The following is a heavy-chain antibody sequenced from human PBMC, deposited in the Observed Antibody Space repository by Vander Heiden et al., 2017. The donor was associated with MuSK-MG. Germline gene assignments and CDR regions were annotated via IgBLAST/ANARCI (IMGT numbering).Heavy chain of an antibody. CDR1: GYSFTSYW. CDR2: IYPGDSDT. V-gene: IGHV5-51*01. Sequence: EVQLVQSGAEVKKPGESLKISCNGSGYSFTSYWIGWVRQMPGKGLECMGIIYPGDSDTRYSTSFQGQVTISADKSISTAYLQWSSLKASDTAMYYCARLGSYDSSSTGNRYYYGMDVWGQGTTVTVSS. J-gene: IGHJ6*02. D-gene: IGHD3-22*01. CDR3: ARLGSYDSSSTGNRYYYGMDV.